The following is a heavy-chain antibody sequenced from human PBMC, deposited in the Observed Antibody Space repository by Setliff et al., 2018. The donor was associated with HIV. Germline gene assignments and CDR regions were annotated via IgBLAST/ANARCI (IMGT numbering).Heavy chain of an antibody. V-gene: IGHV4-59*11. D-gene: IGHD6-19*01. CDR2: IYHSGTT. Sequence: PSETLSLTCSVSWESKINHDWGWIRQSPGRGLEWIGYIYHSGTTNKNPSLKSRVTMSVDTSKNLFSLKLSSVTAADTAVYYCARSQWLPTRYYYYYMD. CDR3: ARSQWLPTRYYYYYMD. J-gene: IGHJ6*03. CDR1: WESKINHD.